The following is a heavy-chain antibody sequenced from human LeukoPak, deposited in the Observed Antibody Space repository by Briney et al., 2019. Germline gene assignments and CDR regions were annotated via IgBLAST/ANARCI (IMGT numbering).Heavy chain of an antibody. CDR3: PRDKGGYSYGYSHYYYMYI. CDR1: RYTVTSYG. J-gene: IGHJ6*03. V-gene: IGHV1-18*01. D-gene: IGHD5-18*01. CDR2: ISAYNGNT. Sequence: ASVTVSCKASRYTVTSYGISWVRQAPGQELEWMGWISAYNGNTNYAQKLQGRVTMTTDTSTSTAYMELSSLRSEDTAVYYCPRDKGGYSYGYSHYYYMYIWGTGAPVTVS.